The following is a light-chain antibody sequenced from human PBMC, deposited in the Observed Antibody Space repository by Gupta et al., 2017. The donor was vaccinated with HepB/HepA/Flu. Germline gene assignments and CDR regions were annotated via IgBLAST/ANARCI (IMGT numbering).Light chain of an antibody. CDR1: SGPVTSGHY. Sequence: VVTQEPPLTVSPGGTVTLTCGSNSGPVTSGHYTYWFQQKPGQAPRTLIYDTTKKHSWTPARFSGSLLGGKAAFVLTGAHADDAAEYQCLLSRVAVRVFGGGTRLTVL. J-gene: IGLJ2*01. V-gene: IGLV7-46*01. CDR3: LLSRVAVRV. CDR2: DTT.